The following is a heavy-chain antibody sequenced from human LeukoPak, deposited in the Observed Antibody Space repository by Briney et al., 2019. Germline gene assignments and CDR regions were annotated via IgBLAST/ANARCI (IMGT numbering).Heavy chain of an antibody. CDR2: ISGSSGTT. CDR3: IKDQREAYSSGWSRDFDY. CDR1: GFTFSSYA. Sequence: GGSLRLSCAASGFTFSSYAMSWVRQAPGKGLEWVSGISGSSGTTHNADSVKGRFTISRDNSKNTLYLQMNSLRVEDTAVYYCIKDQREAYSSGWSRDFDYWGQGTLVTVSS. J-gene: IGHJ4*02. D-gene: IGHD6-19*01. V-gene: IGHV3-23*01.